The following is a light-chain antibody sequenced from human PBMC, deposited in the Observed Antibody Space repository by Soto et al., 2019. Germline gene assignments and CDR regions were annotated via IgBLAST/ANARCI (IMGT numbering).Light chain of an antibody. CDR1: QSISSW. V-gene: IGKV1-5*03. CDR3: QQYNSYSGYT. Sequence: DIQMTQSPSTLSGSVGDRVTITCRASQSISSWLAWYQQKPGKAPKLLIYKASSLESGVPSRFSGSGSGTEFTLPISSLQPDDFATYYCQQYNSYSGYTFGQGTKLEIK. CDR2: KAS. J-gene: IGKJ2*01.